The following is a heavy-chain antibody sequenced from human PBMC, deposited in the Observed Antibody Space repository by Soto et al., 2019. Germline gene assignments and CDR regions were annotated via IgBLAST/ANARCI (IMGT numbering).Heavy chain of an antibody. V-gene: IGHV6-1*01. J-gene: IGHJ4*02. CDR3: VRLIGNSWGDQ. CDR1: GDSVSSNSAT. Sequence: SQSLSLTCAISGDSVSSNSATWNWIRQSPSRGLEWLGRTYYRSQWYYDYAVSVKSRISITPDTSKNQFSLQLDSLTPEDTDVTFCVRLIGNSWGDQWGQGALVTVAS. CDR2: TYYRSQWYY. D-gene: IGHD3-16*01.